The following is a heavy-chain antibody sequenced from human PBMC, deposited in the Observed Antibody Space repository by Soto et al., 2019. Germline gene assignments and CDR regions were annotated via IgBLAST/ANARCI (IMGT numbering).Heavy chain of an antibody. V-gene: IGHV3-23*01. CDR1: GFTFSSYA. J-gene: IGHJ4*02. CDR3: AKDLRGYGHYDY. CDR2: ISGSGGST. D-gene: IGHD5-18*01. Sequence: PGGSLRLSCAASGFTFSSYAMRWVRQAPGKGLEWVSAISGSGGSTYYADSVKGRFTISRDNSKNTMYLKMNNLRAEDTAVYYCAKDLRGYGHYDYWGQGTLVTGSS.